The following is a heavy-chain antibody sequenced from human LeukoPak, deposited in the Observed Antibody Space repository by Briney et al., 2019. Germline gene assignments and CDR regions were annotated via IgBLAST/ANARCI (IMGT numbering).Heavy chain of an antibody. Sequence: PSETLSLTCTVSGGSISSYYWSWIRQPPGKGLEWIGYIYYSGSTNYNPSLKSRVTISVDTSKNQFSLKLSSVTAADTAVYYCASSPKLQIGWFDPWGQGTLVTVSS. D-gene: IGHD6-6*01. CDR1: GGSISSYY. J-gene: IGHJ5*02. CDR3: ASSPKLQIGWFDP. V-gene: IGHV4-59*01. CDR2: IYYSGST.